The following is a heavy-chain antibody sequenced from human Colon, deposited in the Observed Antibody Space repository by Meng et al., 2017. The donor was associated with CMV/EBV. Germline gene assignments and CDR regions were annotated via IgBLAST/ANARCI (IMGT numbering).Heavy chain of an antibody. Sequence: ASVKVSCKASGYTFTGYYTPWVRQAPGQGLEWMGWINTNRGDTNYAQKFQGRVTMTTDTPISTAYMELRGLRSDDTAVYYCARDAYLGGLAVRRLDPWGQGTLVTVSS. CDR2: INTNRGDT. J-gene: IGHJ5*01. V-gene: IGHV1-2*02. D-gene: IGHD6-6*01. CDR3: ARDAYLGGLAVRRLDP. CDR1: GYTFTGYY.